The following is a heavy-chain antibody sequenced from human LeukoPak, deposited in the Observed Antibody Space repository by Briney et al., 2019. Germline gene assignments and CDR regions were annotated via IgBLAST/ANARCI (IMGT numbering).Heavy chain of an antibody. CDR3: AKAQRLTYSSGD. Sequence: GGSLRLSCAASGFTFSSYAVSWVRQAPGKGLEWVSAISGSGGSTYYADSVKGRFTISRDNSKNTLSLQMNSLRAEDTAVYYCAKAQRLTYSSGDWGQGTLVTVSS. V-gene: IGHV3-23*01. CDR1: GFTFSSYA. J-gene: IGHJ4*02. D-gene: IGHD6-19*01. CDR2: ISGSGGST.